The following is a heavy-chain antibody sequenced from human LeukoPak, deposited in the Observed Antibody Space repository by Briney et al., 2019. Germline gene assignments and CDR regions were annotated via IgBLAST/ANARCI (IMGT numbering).Heavy chain of an antibody. Sequence: GGSLRLSCAASGFTFSSYATSWVRQAPGKGLEWVSAISGSGGSTYYADSVKGRFTISRDNSKNTLYLQMNSLRAEDTAVYYCAKGGYCSGGSCYLNWFDPWGQGTLVTVSS. CDR3: AKGGYCSGGSCYLNWFDP. CDR2: ISGSGGST. J-gene: IGHJ5*02. D-gene: IGHD2-15*01. CDR1: GFTFSSYA. V-gene: IGHV3-23*01.